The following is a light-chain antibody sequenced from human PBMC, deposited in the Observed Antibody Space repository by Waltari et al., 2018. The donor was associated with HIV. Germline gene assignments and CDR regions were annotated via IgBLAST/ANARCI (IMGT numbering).Light chain of an antibody. J-gene: IGKJ1*01. Sequence: RVMKPTPATMSASPWERATLSCRARQRVSSNLAWYQQRPGQAPRLLIYCASTRATGIPARFSGSGSGTEFTLTISSLQSEDLAVYYCQQYNNSPGTFGQGTKVEIK. CDR3: QQYNNSPGT. V-gene: IGKV3-15*01. CDR1: QRVSSN. CDR2: CAS.